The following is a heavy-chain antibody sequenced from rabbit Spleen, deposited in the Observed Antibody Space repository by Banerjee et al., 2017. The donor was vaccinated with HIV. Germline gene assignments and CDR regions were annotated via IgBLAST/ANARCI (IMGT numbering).Heavy chain of an antibody. D-gene: IGHD4-1*01. J-gene: IGHJ4*01. CDR2: IYAGDGNT. CDR1: GFSLFIYW. V-gene: IGHV1S40*01. CDR3: ARDLPEIVGWNFGW. Sequence: QSLEESGGGLVKPGGTLTLTCKASGFSLFIYWMCWVRQAPGKGPEWIACIYAGDGNTDYATWAKGRFTISRASSTTVFLQVTRLTVADTATYFCARDLPEIVGWNFGWWGPGTLVTVS.